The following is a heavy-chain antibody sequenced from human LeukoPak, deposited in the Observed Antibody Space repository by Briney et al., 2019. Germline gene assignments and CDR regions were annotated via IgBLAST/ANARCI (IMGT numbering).Heavy chain of an antibody. CDR1: GFTFSSYW. D-gene: IGHD3-22*01. Sequence: GGSLRLSCAASGFTFSSYWMSWVRQAPGKGLEWVANIKKDGSERYYVDSVKGRFTISRDNAKNSLYLQMNSLRAEDTAVYYCARDLYRIVVVPHYFDYWGQGTLVTVSS. J-gene: IGHJ4*02. V-gene: IGHV3-7*01. CDR3: ARDLYRIVVVPHYFDY. CDR2: IKKDGSER.